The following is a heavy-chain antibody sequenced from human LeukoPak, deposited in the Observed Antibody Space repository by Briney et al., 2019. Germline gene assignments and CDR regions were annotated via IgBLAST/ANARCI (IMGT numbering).Heavy chain of an antibody. CDR2: ISYDGSNK. D-gene: IGHD4-23*01. Sequence: GGSLRLSCAASGFTFSSYGMHWVRQAPGKGLEWVAVISYDGSNKYYADSVKGRFTISRDNSKNTLYLQMNSLRAEDTAVYYCAKDIASGDYGGNFGYWGQGALVTVSS. V-gene: IGHV3-30*18. J-gene: IGHJ4*02. CDR1: GFTFSSYG. CDR3: AKDIASGDYGGNFGY.